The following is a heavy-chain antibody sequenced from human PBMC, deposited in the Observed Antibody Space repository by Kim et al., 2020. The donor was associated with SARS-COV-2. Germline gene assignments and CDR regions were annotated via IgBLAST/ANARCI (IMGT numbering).Heavy chain of an antibody. D-gene: IGHD3-16*01. V-gene: IGHV6-1*01. CDR1: GDTVSSNTAS. Sequence: SQTLSLTCAISGDTVSSNTASWNWIRQSPSRGLEWLGRTYYRSEWYNDYAVSVKSRITIKPDTSKNRFSLHLNSVTPEDTAVYYCAKSDHGLGIVFMLGWGKGTLVTVSS. CDR3: AKSDHGLGIVFMLG. J-gene: IGHJ4*02. CDR2: TYYRSEWYN.